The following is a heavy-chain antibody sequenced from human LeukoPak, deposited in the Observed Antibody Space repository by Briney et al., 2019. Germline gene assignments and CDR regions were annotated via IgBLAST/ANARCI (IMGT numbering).Heavy chain of an antibody. V-gene: IGHV3-21*04. CDR1: GFTFSSYA. CDR3: ARSGYGEYDF. CDR2: MASSGRTI. J-gene: IGHJ4*02. Sequence: GRSLRLSCAASGFTFSSYAMHWVRQAPGKGLECVSYMASSGRTIYSADSVMGRFTVSRDNTKNSLYLQMTSLSAEDTAVYYCARSGYGEYDFWGQGTLVTVSS. D-gene: IGHD5-12*01.